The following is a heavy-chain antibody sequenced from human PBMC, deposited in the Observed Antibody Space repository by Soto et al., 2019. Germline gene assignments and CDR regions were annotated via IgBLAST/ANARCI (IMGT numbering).Heavy chain of an antibody. CDR1: SGSISSSNW. J-gene: IGHJ4*02. CDR3: ARATPYSSSWYTANYFDY. V-gene: IGHV4-4*02. CDR2: LDHSGST. D-gene: IGHD6-13*01. Sequence: QVQLQESGPGLVKPSGTLSLTCAVSSGSISSSNWWSWVRQPPGKGLEWIGELDHSGSTNYNPSLKSRVTISVDTSKNQSSLKLSSVTAADKAVYYCARATPYSSSWYTANYFDYWGQGTMVTVSS.